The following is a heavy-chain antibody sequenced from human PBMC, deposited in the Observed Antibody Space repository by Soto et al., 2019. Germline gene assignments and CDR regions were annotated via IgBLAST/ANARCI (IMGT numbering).Heavy chain of an antibody. D-gene: IGHD3-10*01. CDR3: ARDPTGEAPAL. J-gene: IGHJ4*02. V-gene: IGHV1-69*04. Sequence: SLKVSCKASGGTFSSYTISWVRQAPGQGLEWMGRIIPILGIANYAQKFQGRVTITADKSTSTAYMELSSLRSEDTAVYYCARDPTGEAPALWGQGTLVTVS. CDR1: GGTFSSYT. CDR2: IIPILGIA.